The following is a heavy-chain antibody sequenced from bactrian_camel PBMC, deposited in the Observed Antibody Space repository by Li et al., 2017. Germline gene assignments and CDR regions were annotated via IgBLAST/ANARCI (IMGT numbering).Heavy chain of an antibody. CDR1: GYRSGINC. D-gene: IGHD8*01. CDR3: AAAIGGCGNWRARLTFTES. J-gene: IGHJ4*01. V-gene: IGHV3S53*01. CDR2: IFPADSST. Sequence: QLVESGGGSVQAGGSLRLSCTAFGYRSGINCMGWFRQAHGKEREGVASIFPADSSTVYADSVKGRFSISLDSAKNTVYLQMGSLKPDDTAIYSCAAAIGGCGNWRARLTFTESRGQGTQVTVS.